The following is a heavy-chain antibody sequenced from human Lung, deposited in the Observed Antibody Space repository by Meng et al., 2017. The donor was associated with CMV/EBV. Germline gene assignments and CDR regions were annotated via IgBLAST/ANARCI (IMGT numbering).Heavy chain of an antibody. CDR2: IYSNGTT. J-gene: IGHJ4*02. CDR3: AAAPHRGGTDCCVLES. D-gene: IGHD2-21*01. CDR1: AFTVSSKY. Sequence: GGSXRLSCAASAFTVSSKYMSWVRRAPGKGLQWVSLIYSNGTTYYAESVKGRFTISKDVSKNTLYLQMNSLRAEDTAVYYCAAAPHRGGTDCCVLESSGQGXQVTVSS. V-gene: IGHV3-53*01.